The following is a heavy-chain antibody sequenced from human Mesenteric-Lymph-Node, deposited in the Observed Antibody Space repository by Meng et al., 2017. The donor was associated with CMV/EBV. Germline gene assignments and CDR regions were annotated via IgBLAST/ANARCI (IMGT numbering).Heavy chain of an antibody. Sequence: GESLKISCAASGFTFSSYWMHWVRQAPGKGLVWVSRINSDGSSTSYADSVKGRFTISRDNAKNTLYLQMNSLRAEDTAVYYCARSRDYPPGNGMDVWGQGTTVTVSS. CDR3: ARSRDYPPGNGMDV. CDR2: INSDGSST. V-gene: IGHV3-74*01. J-gene: IGHJ6*02. D-gene: IGHD4-17*01. CDR1: GFTFSSYW.